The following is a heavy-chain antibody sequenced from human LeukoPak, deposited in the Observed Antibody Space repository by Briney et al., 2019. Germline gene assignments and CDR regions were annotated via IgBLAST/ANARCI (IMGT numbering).Heavy chain of an antibody. D-gene: IGHD3-22*01. Sequence: GGSLRLSCAASRFTFSSYAMSWVRQAPGRGLEWVSAISGSGGSTYYADSVKGRFTISRDNAKNSLYLQMNSLRAEDTAVYYCARDPRYYPNYMDVWGKGTTVTISS. J-gene: IGHJ6*03. CDR1: RFTFSSYA. V-gene: IGHV3-23*01. CDR3: ARDPRYYPNYMDV. CDR2: ISGSGGST.